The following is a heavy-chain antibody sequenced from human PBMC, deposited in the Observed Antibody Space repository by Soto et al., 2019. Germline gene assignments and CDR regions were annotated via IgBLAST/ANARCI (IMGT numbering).Heavy chain of an antibody. CDR2: IKSKTDGGTT. CDR1: SVSNAW. V-gene: IGHV3-15*07. J-gene: IGHJ3*02. D-gene: IGHD3-10*01. Sequence: SVSNAWMNWVRQAPGKGLEWVGRIKSKTDGGTTDYAAPVKGRFTISRDDLKNTLYLQMNSLKTEDTAVYYCTTERWGGAFDIWGQGTMVTVSS. CDR3: TTERWGGAFDI.